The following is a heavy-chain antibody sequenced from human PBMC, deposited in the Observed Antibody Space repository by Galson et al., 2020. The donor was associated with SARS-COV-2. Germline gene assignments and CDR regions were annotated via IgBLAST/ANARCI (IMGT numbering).Heavy chain of an antibody. D-gene: IGHD4-17*01. J-gene: IGHJ4*02. CDR2: ISYDGSNK. Sequence: LSLTCAASGFTFSSYGMHWVRQAPGKGLEWVAVISYDGSNKYYADSVKGRFTISRDNSKNTLYLQMNSLRAEDTAVYYCALSGGDYVPPFDYWGQGTLVTVSS. CDR1: GFTFSSYG. CDR3: ALSGGDYVPPFDY. V-gene: IGHV3-30*03.